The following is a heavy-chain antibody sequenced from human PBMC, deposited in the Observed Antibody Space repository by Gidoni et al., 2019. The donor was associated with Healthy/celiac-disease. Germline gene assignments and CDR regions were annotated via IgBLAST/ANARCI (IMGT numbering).Heavy chain of an antibody. CDR3: ARGGGSYYFSGDFDY. CDR1: GFTFSSYW. D-gene: IGHD1-26*01. J-gene: IGHJ4*02. Sequence: EVQLVESGGGLVQPGGSLRLSCAASGFTFSSYWMHWVRQAPGKGLVWVSRINSDGSSTSYADSVKGRFTSSRDNAKNTLYLQMNSLRAEDTAVYYCARGGGSYYFSGDFDYWGQGTLVTVSS. V-gene: IGHV3-74*01. CDR2: INSDGSST.